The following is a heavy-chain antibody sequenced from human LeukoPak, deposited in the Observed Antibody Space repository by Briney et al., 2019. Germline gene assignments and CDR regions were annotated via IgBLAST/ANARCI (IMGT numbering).Heavy chain of an antibody. D-gene: IGHD4-23*01. CDR3: ARAGPAPTYGGNDY. Sequence: ASVEVSCKASGYTFTTYGMHWVRQAPGQRLEWMGWIDTGNGNTKYSQKFQGRVTITKYTAASTAYMELSSLRSEDTAVYYCARAGPAPTYGGNDYWGQGTLVTVSS. CDR1: GYTFTTYG. V-gene: IGHV1-3*04. CDR2: IDTGNGNT. J-gene: IGHJ4*02.